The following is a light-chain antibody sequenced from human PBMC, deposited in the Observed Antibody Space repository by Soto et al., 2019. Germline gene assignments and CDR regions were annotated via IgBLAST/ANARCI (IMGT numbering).Light chain of an antibody. Sequence: EIVLTQSPDTLSLSPGERATLSCRASQRVSSSNLAWYQHKPDQAPRLLIYVASRRATGIPARFSGSGSGPEFTLAITRLAPEDFGVYYCQQHGSGPWTFGQGTKVDIK. CDR3: QQHGSGPWT. V-gene: IGKV3-20*01. J-gene: IGKJ1*01. CDR2: VAS. CDR1: QRVSSSN.